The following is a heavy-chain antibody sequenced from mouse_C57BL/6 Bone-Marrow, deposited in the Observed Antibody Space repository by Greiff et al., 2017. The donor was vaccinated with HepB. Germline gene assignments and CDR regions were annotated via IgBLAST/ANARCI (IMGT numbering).Heavy chain of an antibody. Sequence: EVKVVESGEGLVKPGGSLKLSCAASGFTFSSYAMSWVRQTPEKRLEWVAYISSGGDYIYYADTVKGRFTISRDNARNTLYLQMSSLKSEDTAMYYCTRDPSVPFAYWGQGTLVTVAA. J-gene: IGHJ3*01. V-gene: IGHV5-9-1*02. CDR3: TRDPSVPFAY. CDR1: GFTFSSYA. CDR2: ISSGGDYI.